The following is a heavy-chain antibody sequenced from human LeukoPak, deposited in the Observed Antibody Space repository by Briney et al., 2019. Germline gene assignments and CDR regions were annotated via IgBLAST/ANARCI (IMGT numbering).Heavy chain of an antibody. Sequence: PGGSLRLSCAASGFTFSSYAMSWVRQAPGKGLEWVSGISWNSGSIGYADSVKGRFTISRDNSKNTLYLQMNSLRAEDTAVYYCARGRRAVAYFDYWGQGTLVTVSS. J-gene: IGHJ4*02. CDR3: ARGRRAVAYFDY. D-gene: IGHD6-19*01. CDR1: GFTFSSYA. V-gene: IGHV3-23*01. CDR2: ISWNSGSI.